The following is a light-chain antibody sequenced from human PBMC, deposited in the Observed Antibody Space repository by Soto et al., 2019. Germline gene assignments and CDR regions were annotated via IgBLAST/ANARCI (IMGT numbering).Light chain of an antibody. CDR1: QSVRSTY. J-gene: IGKJ4*01. CDR2: GAS. CDR3: QQSNDWPQGLT. V-gene: IGKV3-15*01. Sequence: DIVLTQSPGTLSLSPGERATLSCRASQSVRSTYLGWYQQKPVQAPRLFSYGASTRASGTPARFSGRGSGTEFTLTISSLQSEDFAVHYCQQSNDWPQGLTFGGGTKVDIK.